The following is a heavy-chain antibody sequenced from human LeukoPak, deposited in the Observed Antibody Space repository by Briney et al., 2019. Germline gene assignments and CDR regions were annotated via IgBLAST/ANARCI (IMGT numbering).Heavy chain of an antibody. D-gene: IGHD6-19*01. CDR3: AKGYSSGWSYFDD. CDR1: GFIFDNYA. CDR2: ITRNSGII. V-gene: IGHV3-9*01. Sequence: PGGSLRLSCATSGFIFDNYAMHWVRQVPGKGLEWVSGITRNSGIIDYADSVKGRFTISRNNANNSLSLHMKSLGAEDTAVYYCAKGYSSGWSYFDDWGQGILVTVSS. J-gene: IGHJ4*02.